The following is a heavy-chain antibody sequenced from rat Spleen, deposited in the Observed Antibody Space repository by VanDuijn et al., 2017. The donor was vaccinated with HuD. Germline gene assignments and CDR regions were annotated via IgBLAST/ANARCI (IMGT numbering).Heavy chain of an antibody. V-gene: IGHV2-72*01. CDR1: GFSLPSYH. J-gene: IGHJ4*01. CDR2: IWAGGGT. D-gene: IGHD4-3*01. CDR3: ARHLREASGVMDA. Sequence: QVQLKESGPGLVQPSQTLSLTCTVSGFSLPSYHVSWVRQPPGKSLVWMGTIWAGGGTNYNSAGKSRLRIRRDTSKNQVLLKMNSLQPEDTGTYYCARHLREASGVMDAWGQGASVTVSS.